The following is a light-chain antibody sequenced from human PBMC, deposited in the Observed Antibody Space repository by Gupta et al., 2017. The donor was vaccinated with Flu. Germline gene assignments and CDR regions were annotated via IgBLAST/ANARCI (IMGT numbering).Light chain of an antibody. J-gene: IGKJ1*01. CDR1: QVIRND. Sequence: PASLSASVRDRVAITCRASQVIRNDLDWYQQKPGKAPKLLINGASTLQSGVPSRFSGSGSETDFTLTISSLQPEDFATYYCRQRCNFPWTFGQGTKVEI. CDR3: RQRCNFPWT. V-gene: IGKV1-6*01. CDR2: GAS.